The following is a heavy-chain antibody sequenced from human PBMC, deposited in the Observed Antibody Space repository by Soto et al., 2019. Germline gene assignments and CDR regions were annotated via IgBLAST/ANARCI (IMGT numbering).Heavy chain of an antibody. V-gene: IGHV3-23*01. J-gene: IGHJ5*02. D-gene: IGHD3-9*01. CDR1: GFTFSSYA. Sequence: PGGSLRLSCAASGFTFSSYAMSWVRQAPGKGLEWVSAISGSGGSTYYADSVKGRFTISRDNSKNTLYLQMNSLRAEDTAVYYCAKVTPAPPNYDILTGYYKEDNWFDPWGQGTLVTVSS. CDR3: AKVTPAPPNYDILTGYYKEDNWFDP. CDR2: ISGSGGST.